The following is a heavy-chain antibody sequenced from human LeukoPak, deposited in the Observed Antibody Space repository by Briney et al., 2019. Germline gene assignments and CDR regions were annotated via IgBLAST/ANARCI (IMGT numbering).Heavy chain of an antibody. CDR1: GFSFDAFA. CDR3: AKGGAAADNYWYFDL. V-gene: IGHV3-9*01. Sequence: PRRSLRLCCAASGFSFDAFAIHWVRHAPGKCLEWVSGISCNSGRIGCADSVKGRFTISRDNAKNSLYMQMNSLSPEDTAFYYCAKGGAAADNYWYFDLWGRGTLVTVSS. D-gene: IGHD6-13*01. J-gene: IGHJ2*01. CDR2: ISCNSGRI.